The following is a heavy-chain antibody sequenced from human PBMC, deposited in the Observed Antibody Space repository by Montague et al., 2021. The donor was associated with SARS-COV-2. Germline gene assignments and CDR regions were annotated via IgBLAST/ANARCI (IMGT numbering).Heavy chain of an antibody. CDR2: ISSSSSYI. V-gene: IGHV3-21*01. D-gene: IGHD3-9*01. J-gene: IGHJ4*02. CDR1: GFTFSSYS. Sequence: SLRLSCAASGFTFSSYSMNWVRQAPGKGLEWVSSISSSSSYIYYADSVKGRFTISRDNAKNSLYLQMNSLRAEDTAVYYCARDVYYDILTGYYNYWGQGTRVTVSS. CDR3: ARDVYYDILTGYYNY.